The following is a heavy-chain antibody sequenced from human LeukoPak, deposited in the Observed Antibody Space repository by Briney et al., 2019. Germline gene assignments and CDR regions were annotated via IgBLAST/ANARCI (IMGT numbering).Heavy chain of an antibody. CDR1: GFTFSSYG. J-gene: IGHJ3*02. CDR3: AKLATGGDDAFDI. Sequence: GGSLRLSCAASGFTFSSYGMHWVRQAPGKGLEWVAVIWYDGSNKYYADSVKGRFTISRDNSKNTLYLQMNSLRAEDTAVYYCAKLATGGDDAFDIWGQGTMVTVSS. D-gene: IGHD5-12*01. V-gene: IGHV3-33*06. CDR2: IWYDGSNK.